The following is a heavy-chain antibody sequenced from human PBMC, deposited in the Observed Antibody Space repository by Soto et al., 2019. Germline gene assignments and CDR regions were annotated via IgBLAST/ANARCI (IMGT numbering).Heavy chain of an antibody. Sequence: QVQLVQSGGEVNKPGASVKVSCKASGYTYISYGINWVRQAPGQGLEWMGWISAHNGNTNYAQRLQGRVSMTTDTSTNTVYMELRRLRSADTAVYYCASSGSHESDALDIWGQGAMVTVSS. CDR3: ASSGSHESDALDI. J-gene: IGHJ3*02. V-gene: IGHV1-18*04. CDR2: ISAHNGNT. CDR1: GYTYISYG. D-gene: IGHD1-26*01.